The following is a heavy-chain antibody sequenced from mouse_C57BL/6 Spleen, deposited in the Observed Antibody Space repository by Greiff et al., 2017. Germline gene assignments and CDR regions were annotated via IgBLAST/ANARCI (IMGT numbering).Heavy chain of an antibody. Sequence: VQLQQSGPELVKPGASVKMSCKASGYTFTDYNMHWVKQSHGKSLEWIGYINPNNGGTSYNQKFKGKATLTVNKSSSTAYMELRSLTSEDSAVYYCALLSYDWDVGAMDYWGQGTSVTVSS. CDR1: GYTFTDYN. V-gene: IGHV1-22*01. D-gene: IGHD4-1*01. CDR3: ALLSYDWDVGAMDY. J-gene: IGHJ4*01. CDR2: INPNNGGT.